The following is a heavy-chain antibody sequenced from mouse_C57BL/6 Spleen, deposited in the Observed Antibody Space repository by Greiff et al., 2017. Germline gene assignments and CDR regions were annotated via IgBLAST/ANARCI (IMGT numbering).Heavy chain of an antibody. CDR2: IDPSDSYT. CDR1: GYTFTSYW. D-gene: IGHD1-1*01. Sequence: QVQLQQSGAELVMPGASVKLSCKASGYTFTSYWMHWVKQRPGQGLEWIGEIDPSDSYTNYNQKFKGKSTLTVDKSSSTAYMQLSSLTSEDSAVYYCASTVVEGFDYWGQGTTLTVSS. J-gene: IGHJ2*01. CDR3: ASTVVEGFDY. V-gene: IGHV1-69*01.